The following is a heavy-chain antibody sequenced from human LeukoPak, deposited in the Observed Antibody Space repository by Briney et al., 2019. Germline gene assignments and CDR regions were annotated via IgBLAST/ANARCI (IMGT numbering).Heavy chain of an antibody. V-gene: IGHV4-34*01. CDR3: ARGRNIVVVPAAGYGMDV. CDR2: INHSGST. CDR1: GGSFSGYY. J-gene: IGHJ6*02. D-gene: IGHD2-2*01. Sequence: PSETLSLTCAVYGGSFSGYYWSWIRQPPGKGLEWIGEINHSGSTNYNPSPKSRVTISVDTSKNQFSLKLSSVTAADTAVYYCARGRNIVVVPAAGYGMDVWGQGTTVTVSS.